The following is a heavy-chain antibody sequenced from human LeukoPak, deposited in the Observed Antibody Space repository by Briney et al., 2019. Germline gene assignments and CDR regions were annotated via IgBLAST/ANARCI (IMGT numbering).Heavy chain of an antibody. Sequence: PGRSLRLSCTASGFTFGDYAMSWVRQAPGKGLERVGFIRSKAYGGTTEYAASVKGRFTISRDDSKSIAYLQMNSLKTEDTAVYYCTRVWFGELFDFDYWGQGTLVTVSS. V-gene: IGHV3-49*04. CDR1: GFTFGDYA. CDR2: IRSKAYGGTT. CDR3: TRVWFGELFDFDY. D-gene: IGHD3-10*01. J-gene: IGHJ4*02.